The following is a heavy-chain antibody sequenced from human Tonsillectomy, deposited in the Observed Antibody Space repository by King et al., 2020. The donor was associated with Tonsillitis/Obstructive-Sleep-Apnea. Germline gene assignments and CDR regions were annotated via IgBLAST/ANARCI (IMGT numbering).Heavy chain of an antibody. CDR1: GYSFTTYW. J-gene: IGHJ6*02. CDR2: IYPDDSDT. CDR3: ASYSTYDFWNDYPDNYYYYYGRDV. D-gene: IGHD3-3*01. V-gene: IGHV5-51*03. Sequence: VQLVESGAEVKKPGESLKISCKGSGYSFTTYWIAWVRQLPGKGLEWMGIIYPDDSDTRYSPSFQGQVTNSADKSISTAYLQWSSLKASDTAMYYCASYSTYDFWNDYPDNYYYYYGRDVWGQGTTVTVSS.